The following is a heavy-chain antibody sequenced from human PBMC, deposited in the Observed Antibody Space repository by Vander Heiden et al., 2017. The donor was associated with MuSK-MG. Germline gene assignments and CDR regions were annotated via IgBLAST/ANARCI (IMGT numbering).Heavy chain of an antibody. V-gene: IGHV3-30*18. CDR3: AKGGRIAARPGWFDP. Sequence: QVQLVESGGGVVQPGRSLRLSCAASGFTFSGDGMHWVRQAPGKGLEWVAVISYDGSNKYYADSVKGRFTISRDNSKNTLYLQMNSLRAENTAVYYCAKGGRIAARPGWFDPWGQGTLVTVSS. CDR2: ISYDGSNK. D-gene: IGHD6-6*01. CDR1: GFTFSGDG. J-gene: IGHJ5*02.